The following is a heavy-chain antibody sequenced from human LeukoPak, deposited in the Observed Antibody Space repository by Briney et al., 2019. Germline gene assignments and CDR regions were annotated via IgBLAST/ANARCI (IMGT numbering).Heavy chain of an antibody. Sequence: GGSLRLSCAASGFPFSSFDIHWVRQPAGKGLEWVSVIGPAGDTYYVGSVKGRFTVSRDSARNSLYLQMNSLRAGDTAIYYCARAGAASGLDYWGRGTRVTVSS. CDR1: GFPFSSFD. CDR3: ARAGAASGLDY. CDR2: IGPAGDT. V-gene: IGHV3-13*01. D-gene: IGHD3-3*01. J-gene: IGHJ4*02.